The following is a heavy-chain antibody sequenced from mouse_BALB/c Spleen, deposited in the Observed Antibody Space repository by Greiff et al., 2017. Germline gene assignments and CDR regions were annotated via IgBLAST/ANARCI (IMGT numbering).Heavy chain of an antibody. J-gene: IGHJ4*01. Sequence: EVQRVESGGGLVKPGGSLKLSCAASGFTFSSYAMSWVRQSPEKRLEWVAEISSGGSYTYYPDTVTGRFTISRDNAKNTLYLEMSSLRSEDTTMYYCARDYSYAMDYWGQGTSVTVSS. CDR3: ARDYSYAMDY. CDR1: GFTFSSYA. D-gene: IGHD1-1*01. V-gene: IGHV5-9-4*01. CDR2: ISSGGSYT.